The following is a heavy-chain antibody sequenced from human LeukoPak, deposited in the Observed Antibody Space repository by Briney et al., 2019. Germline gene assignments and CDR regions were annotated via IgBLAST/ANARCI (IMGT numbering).Heavy chain of an antibody. Sequence: SETLSLTCAVYGGSFSGYYWSWIRQPPGKGLEWIGEINHSGSTNYNPSLKSRVTISVDTSKNQFSLTLSSVTAADTAVYYCARALAYCSGGSCTRGYNWFDPWGQGTLVTVPS. CDR2: INHSGST. CDR1: GGSFSGYY. J-gene: IGHJ5*02. D-gene: IGHD2-15*01. V-gene: IGHV4-34*01. CDR3: ARALAYCSGGSCTRGYNWFDP.